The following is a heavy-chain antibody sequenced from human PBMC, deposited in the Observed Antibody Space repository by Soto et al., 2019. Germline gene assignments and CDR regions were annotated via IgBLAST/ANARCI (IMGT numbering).Heavy chain of an antibody. CDR2: IGSSSSYT. Sequence: QVQLVESGGDLVKPGGSLRLSCAASGFPFTDYYMSWIRQAPGKGLEWVSSIGSSSSYTNYADSVKGRFTISRDDAKNSLYLQMNSLRDEDTAVYYCARRRPTGYYNFWGQGTLVTVSA. D-gene: IGHD3-9*01. V-gene: IGHV3-11*05. CDR3: ARRRPTGYYNF. J-gene: IGHJ4*02. CDR1: GFPFTDYY.